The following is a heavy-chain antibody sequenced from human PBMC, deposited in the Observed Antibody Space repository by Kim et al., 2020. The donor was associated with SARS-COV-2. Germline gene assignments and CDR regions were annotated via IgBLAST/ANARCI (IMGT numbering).Heavy chain of an antibody. V-gene: IGHV3-9*01. CDR3: AKDRYYYRHTFDY. Sequence: GGSLRLSCAASGFTFDDYAMHWVRQAPGKGLEWVSGISWNSGSIGYADSVKGRFTISRDNAKNSLYLQMNSLRAEDTALYYCAKDRYYYRHTFDYWGQGTLVTVSS. D-gene: IGHD3-10*01. J-gene: IGHJ4*02. CDR1: GFTFDDYA. CDR2: ISWNSGSI.